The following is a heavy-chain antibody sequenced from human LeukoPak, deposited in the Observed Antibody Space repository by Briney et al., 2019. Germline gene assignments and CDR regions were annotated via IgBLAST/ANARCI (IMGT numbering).Heavy chain of an antibody. CDR2: ISGSGGST. V-gene: IGHV3-23*01. CDR3: AKDRDHRTVRYYFDY. D-gene: IGHD1-14*01. Sequence: GGSLRLSCAASGFTFSSYAMSWVRQAPGKGLEWVSAISGSGGSTYYADSVKGRFTISRDNSKNTLYLQMNSLRAEDAAVYYCAKDRDHRTVRYYFDYWGQGTLVTVSS. J-gene: IGHJ4*02. CDR1: GFTFSSYA.